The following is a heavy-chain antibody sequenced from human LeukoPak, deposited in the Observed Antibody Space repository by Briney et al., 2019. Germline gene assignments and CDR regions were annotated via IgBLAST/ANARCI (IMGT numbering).Heavy chain of an antibody. CDR2: INGDGRRI. J-gene: IGHJ5*02. V-gene: IGHV3-74*01. CDR3: VRDLPRTSGP. D-gene: IGHD3-10*01. CDR1: GFTFSTAW. Sequence: GGSLRLSCADSGFTFSTAWMHWARQTPGKGLVWVSHINGDGRRINYADDVKGRFTISRDNAKNTLYLQMNSLRVEDTAVYYCVRDLPRTSGPWGQGTLVTVSS.